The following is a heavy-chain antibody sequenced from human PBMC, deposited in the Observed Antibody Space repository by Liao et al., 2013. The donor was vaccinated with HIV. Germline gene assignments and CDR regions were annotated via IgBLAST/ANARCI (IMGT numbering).Heavy chain of an antibody. CDR3: ARERGYCTSTSCYSFNGFDY. CDR2: IHTSGTSGST. J-gene: IGHJ4*02. V-gene: IGHV4-59*10. D-gene: IGHD2-2*02. CDR1: GDSIGSYY. Sequence: QVQLQQWGAGLLKPSETLSLTCTVSGDSIGSYYWNWIRQPAGKGLEWIGQIHTSGTSGSTHYNPSLKSRVTISGDTSKNQFSLKLSSVTAADTAVYYCARERGYCTSTSCYSFNGFDYWGQGTLVTVSS.